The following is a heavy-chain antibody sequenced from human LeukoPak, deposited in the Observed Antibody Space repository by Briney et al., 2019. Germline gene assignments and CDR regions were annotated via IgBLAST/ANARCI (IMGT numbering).Heavy chain of an antibody. CDR1: GYTFTSYG. D-gene: IGHD5-18*01. J-gene: IGHJ4*02. Sequence: GASVKVSCKASGYTFTSYGIIWVRQAPGRGLEWMGWISAYNGNTNYAQKLQGRVTMTTDTSTSTAYMELSSLRSDDTAVYYCASNSYGYVGEDYWGQGTLVTVSS. CDR3: ASNSYGYVGEDY. CDR2: ISAYNGNT. V-gene: IGHV1-18*01.